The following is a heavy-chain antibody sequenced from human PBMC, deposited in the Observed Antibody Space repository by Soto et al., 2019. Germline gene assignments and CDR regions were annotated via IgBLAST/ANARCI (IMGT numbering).Heavy chain of an antibody. V-gene: IGHV1-69*01. CDR3: ARDRLRYCSGGSCHHDAFDI. CDR1: GGAFSSYA. J-gene: IGHJ3*02. CDR2: IIPIFGTA. Sequence: QVQLVQSGAEVKKPGSSVKVACKASGGAFSSYAISWVRQAPGQGHEWMGGIIPIFGTANYAQKFQGRVTITADESTSTAYMELSSLRSEDTAVYYCARDRLRYCSGGSCHHDAFDIWGQGTMVTVSS. D-gene: IGHD2-15*01.